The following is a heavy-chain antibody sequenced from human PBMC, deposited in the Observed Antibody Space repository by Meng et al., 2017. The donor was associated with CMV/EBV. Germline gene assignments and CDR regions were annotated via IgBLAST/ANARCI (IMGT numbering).Heavy chain of an antibody. CDR1: GFTFSPFW. Sequence: GGSLRLSCGSYGFTFSPFWMSRFRRAPGKGLEWVAHISPDGTLTYYVDSVRGRFTISRDNTENSIYLHMSTLRAEDTAVYYCATTSGSSYWGQGAQVTVSS. CDR2: ISPDGTLT. J-gene: IGHJ4*02. CDR3: ATTSGSSY. V-gene: IGHV3-7*01. D-gene: IGHD6-6*01.